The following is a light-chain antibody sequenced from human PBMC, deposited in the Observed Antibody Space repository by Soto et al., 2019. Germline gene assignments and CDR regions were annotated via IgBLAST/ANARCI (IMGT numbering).Light chain of an antibody. CDR2: GAA. CDR1: ENVYINS. V-gene: IGKV3-20*01. Sequence: PGEGATLSCRASENVYINSLAWYQQKPGQPPRLLIYGAATRASAVPDRFSGSGSGADFTLTITGLEPEDFAVYYCQQSGTSPLTFGPGTRVD. J-gene: IGKJ3*01. CDR3: QQSGTSPLT.